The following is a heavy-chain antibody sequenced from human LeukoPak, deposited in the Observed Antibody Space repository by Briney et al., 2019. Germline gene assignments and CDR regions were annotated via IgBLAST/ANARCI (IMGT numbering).Heavy chain of an antibody. Sequence: VKVSCKASGYTFTGYYMHWVRQAPGQGLEWMGWINPNSGGTNYAQKFQGRVTMTSDTSISPAYMELSGLRSEDTAVYYCARDPRDTAMVATYYFDYWGQGTLVTVSS. D-gene: IGHD5-18*01. V-gene: IGHV1-2*02. J-gene: IGHJ4*02. CDR1: GYTFTGYY. CDR3: ARDPRDTAMVATYYFDY. CDR2: INPNSGGT.